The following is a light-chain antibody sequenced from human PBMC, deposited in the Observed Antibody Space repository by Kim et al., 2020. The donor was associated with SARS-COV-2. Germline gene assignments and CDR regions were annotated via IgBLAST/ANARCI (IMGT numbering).Light chain of an antibody. CDR1: QGISSY. J-gene: IGKJ2*02. CDR3: QQYYSYPPST. CDR2: AAS. Sequence: AIRMTQSPSSFSASTGDRVTITCRASQGISSYLAWYQQKPGKAPKLLIYAASTLQSGVPSRFSGSGSGTDFTLTISCLQSEDFATYYCQQYYSYPPSTFGQGTKLEI. V-gene: IGKV1-8*01.